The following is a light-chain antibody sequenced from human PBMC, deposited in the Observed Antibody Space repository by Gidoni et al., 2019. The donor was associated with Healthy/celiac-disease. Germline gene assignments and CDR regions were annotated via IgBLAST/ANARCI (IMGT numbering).Light chain of an antibody. CDR2: DAS. Sequence: EIVLTQSPATLSLSPGERATLSCRASQSVSSYLAWYQQKPGQAPRLLIYDASNRATGIPARFSGSGSGTDFPLTISSLEPEDFAVYYCQQRSNWPRWTFGQGTKVEI. CDR1: QSVSSY. V-gene: IGKV3-11*01. J-gene: IGKJ1*01. CDR3: QQRSNWPRWT.